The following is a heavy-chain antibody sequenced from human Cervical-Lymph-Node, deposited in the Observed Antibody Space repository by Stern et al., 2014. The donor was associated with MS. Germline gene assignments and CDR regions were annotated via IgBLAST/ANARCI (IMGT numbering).Heavy chain of an antibody. V-gene: IGHV5-51*01. CDR3: ARPWGFGELRDAFDI. CDR2: IYPGDYDT. Sequence: EVKLVQSGAEVKKPGESLKISCKGSGYSFTSYWIGWVRQMHGKGLEWMGIIYPGDYDTRYSPSFQGQVTISADKSISTAYLQWSSLKASDTAMYYCARPWGFGELRDAFDIWGQGTMVTVSS. J-gene: IGHJ3*02. CDR1: GYSFTSYW. D-gene: IGHD3-10*01.